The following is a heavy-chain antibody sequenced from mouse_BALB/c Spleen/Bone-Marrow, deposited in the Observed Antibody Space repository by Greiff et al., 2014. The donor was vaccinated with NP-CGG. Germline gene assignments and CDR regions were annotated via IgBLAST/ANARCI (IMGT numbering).Heavy chain of an antibody. CDR1: GYTFTSYY. V-gene: IGHV1S56*01. CDR3: ARQAMDY. Sequence: VQLQQSGPELVKPGASVKMSCKASGYTFTSYYIHWVKQRPGQGLEWIGWIYPGDGSTKYNEKFKGKTTLTADKSSCTAYMLLSSLTSEDSAIYFCARQAMDYWGQGTSVTVSS. J-gene: IGHJ4*01. CDR2: IYPGDGST.